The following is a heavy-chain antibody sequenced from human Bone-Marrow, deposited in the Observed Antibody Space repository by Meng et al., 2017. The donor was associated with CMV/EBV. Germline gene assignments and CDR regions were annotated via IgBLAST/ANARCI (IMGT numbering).Heavy chain of an antibody. V-gene: IGHV3-30*04. Sequence: GESLKISCAASGFTFSSYAMHWVRQAPGKGLEWVAVISYDGSNKYYADSVKGRFTISRDNSKNTLYLQMNSLRAEDTAVYYCASSVLRFLEWRSPPETPDDAFDIWGQGTMATVSS. D-gene: IGHD3-3*01. CDR3: ASSVLRFLEWRSPPETPDDAFDI. J-gene: IGHJ3*02. CDR1: GFTFSSYA. CDR2: ISYDGSNK.